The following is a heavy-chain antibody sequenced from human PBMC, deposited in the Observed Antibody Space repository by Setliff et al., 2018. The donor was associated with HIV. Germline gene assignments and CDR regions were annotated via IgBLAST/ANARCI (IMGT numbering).Heavy chain of an antibody. CDR1: EYTFINYY. D-gene: IGHD3-10*01. V-gene: IGHV1-46*01. CDR2: MNPSGGST. CDR3: ARAGGGAFNF. J-gene: IGHJ3*01. Sequence: ASVKVSCKASEYTFINYYIHWVRQGPGQGLEWVGIMNPSGGSTTYAQKFQDRDTMTRDTSTSTGYMELRSLRSEDTAVYYCARAGGGAFNFWGLGTMVTVSS.